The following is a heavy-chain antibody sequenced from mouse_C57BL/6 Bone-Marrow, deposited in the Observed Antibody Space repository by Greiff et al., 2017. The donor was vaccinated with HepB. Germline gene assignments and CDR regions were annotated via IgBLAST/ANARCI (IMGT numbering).Heavy chain of an antibody. Sequence: QVQLQQPGAELVKPGASVKLSCKASGYTFTSYWMQWVKQRPGQGLEWIGEIDPSDSYTNYNQKFKGKATLTVDTSSSTANMQLSSLTSEDSAVYYCATYYGSPWYFDVWGTGTTVTVSS. CDR3: ATYYGSPWYFDV. CDR1: GYTFTSYW. D-gene: IGHD1-1*01. V-gene: IGHV1-50*01. CDR2: IDPSDSYT. J-gene: IGHJ1*03.